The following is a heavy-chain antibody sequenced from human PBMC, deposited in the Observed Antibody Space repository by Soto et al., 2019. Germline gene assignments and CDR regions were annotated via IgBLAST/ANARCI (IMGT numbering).Heavy chain of an antibody. CDR1: GFTFSSYA. D-gene: IGHD3-22*01. CDR2: ISYDGSNK. V-gene: IGHV3-30-3*01. Sequence: GGSLRLSCAASGFTFSSYAMHWVRQAPGKGLEWVAVISYDGSNKYYADSVKGRFTISRDNSKNTLYLQMNSLRAEDTAVYYCARDQSRYYDSSGHHNYWGQGTLVTVSS. CDR3: ARDQSRYYDSSGHHNY. J-gene: IGHJ4*02.